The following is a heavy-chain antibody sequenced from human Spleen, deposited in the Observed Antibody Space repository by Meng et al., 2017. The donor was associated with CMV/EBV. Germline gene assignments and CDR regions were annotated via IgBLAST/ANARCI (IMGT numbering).Heavy chain of an antibody. D-gene: IGHD1-1*01. CDR3: ARERGLGFRATNDAFDI. J-gene: IGHJ3*02. Sequence: ASVKVSCKASGYTLTLYYIHWVRQDPGQGLEWMGWINPNTGGTNSAQKFQGRVTMTGDTSISTAYMELSRLNSDDTALYYCARERGLGFRATNDAFDIWGQGTMVTVSS. CDR1: GYTLTLYY. V-gene: IGHV1-2*02. CDR2: INPNTGGT.